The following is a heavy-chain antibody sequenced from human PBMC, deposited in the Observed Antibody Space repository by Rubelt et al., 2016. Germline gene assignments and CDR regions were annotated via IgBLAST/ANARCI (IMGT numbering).Heavy chain of an antibody. CDR3: ARERDDYGDY. D-gene: IGHD5-24*01. V-gene: IGHV1-18*04. Sequence: QVQLVQSGAEVKKPGASVKVSCKASGYTFTSYYMHWVRQAPGQGLEWMGWSSAYKGNTNYEQKLQGRVTMTTDTSTSTAYMELRSLRSDDTAVDYCARERDDYGDYWGQGTLVTVSS. J-gene: IGHJ4*02. CDR1: GYTFTSYY. CDR2: SSAYKGNT.